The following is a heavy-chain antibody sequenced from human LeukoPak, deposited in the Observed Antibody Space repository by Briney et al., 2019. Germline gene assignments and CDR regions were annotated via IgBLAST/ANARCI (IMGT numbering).Heavy chain of an antibody. V-gene: IGHV3-30*02. CDR2: IRYDGSNK. D-gene: IGHD1-14*01. J-gene: IGHJ3*02. CDR3: AKGRPDITGAFDI. CDR1: GFTFSSYG. Sequence: PGGSLRLSCAASGFTFSSYGMHWVRQAPGKGLEWVAFIRYDGSNKYYADSVKGRFTISRDNSKNTLYLQMNSLRAEDTAVYYCAKGRPDITGAFDIWGQGTMVTVSS.